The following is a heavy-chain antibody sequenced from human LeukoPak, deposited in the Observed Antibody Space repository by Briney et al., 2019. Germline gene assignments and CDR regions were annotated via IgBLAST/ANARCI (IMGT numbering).Heavy chain of an antibody. CDR2: IYYSGST. J-gene: IGHJ4*02. CDR1: GGSISSYY. CDR3: ARVTYDYAWGSYRSRYYFDY. D-gene: IGHD3-16*02. V-gene: IGHV4-59*08. Sequence: SETLSLTCTVSGGSISSYYWSWIRQPPGKGLEWIGYIYYSGSTNYNPSLKSRVTISVDTSKNQFSLKLSSVTAADTAVYYCARVTYDYAWGSYRSRYYFDYWGQGTLVTVSS.